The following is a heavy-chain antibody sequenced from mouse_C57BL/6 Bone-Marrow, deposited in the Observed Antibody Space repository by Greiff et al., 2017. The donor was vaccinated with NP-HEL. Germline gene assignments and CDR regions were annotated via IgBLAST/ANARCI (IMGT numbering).Heavy chain of an antibody. CDR2: INPGSGGT. CDR3: ARYCGSSEAYFDY. Sequence: QVQLKESGAELVRPGTSVKVSCKASGYAFTNYLIEWVKQRPGQGLEWIGVINPGSGGTNYNEKFKGKATLTADKSSSTAYMQLSSLTSEDSAVYFCARYCGSSEAYFDYWGQGTTLTVSS. CDR1: GYAFTNYL. V-gene: IGHV1-54*01. D-gene: IGHD1-1*01. J-gene: IGHJ2*01.